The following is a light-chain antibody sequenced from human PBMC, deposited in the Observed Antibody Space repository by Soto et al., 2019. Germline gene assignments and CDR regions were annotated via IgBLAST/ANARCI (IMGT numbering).Light chain of an antibody. CDR1: QSVGTY. CDR2: AAS. Sequence: EIQITQSPSSLSASVGDRVTITCRASQSVGTYFNWYQQKPGKPPNLLIYAASSLQSGVPSRFSGSGSGTDFTLTISSLQPEDFATNYCQQLNSYPLTFGGATKVDI. CDR3: QQLNSYPLT. V-gene: IGKV1-39*01. J-gene: IGKJ4*01.